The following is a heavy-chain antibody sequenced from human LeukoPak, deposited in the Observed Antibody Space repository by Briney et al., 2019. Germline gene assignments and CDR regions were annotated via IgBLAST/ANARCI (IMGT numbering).Heavy chain of an antibody. V-gene: IGHV1-18*01. CDR3: ARTMTTLPTHGELDL. D-gene: IGHD4-17*01. Sequence: ASVKVSCKASGGTFSSYAITWVRQAPGQGLEWMGRISTKTGDSVYAQKLQGRVTMTTDTSTSTAYLELRSLSSDDTAVYYCARTMTTLPTHGELDLWGQGTQVTVSS. CDR2: ISTKTGDS. CDR1: GGTFSSYA. J-gene: IGHJ5*02.